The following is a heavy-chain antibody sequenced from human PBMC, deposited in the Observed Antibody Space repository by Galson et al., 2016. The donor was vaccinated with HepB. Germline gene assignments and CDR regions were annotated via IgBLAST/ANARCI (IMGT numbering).Heavy chain of an antibody. CDR1: GGSLSSYY. D-gene: IGHD3-3*01. V-gene: IGHV4-59*01. CDR2: IDYSGTT. Sequence: SETLSLTCTVSGGSLSSYYWTWIRQPPGKGLEWIGYIDYSGTTNYNPSHKSRVTISLDTSKNQFSLKLSSVTAADTAVYYCARAGDFLEDPYNDKGMDVWGQGTTVTVSS. J-gene: IGHJ6*02. CDR3: ARAGDFLEDPYNDKGMDV.